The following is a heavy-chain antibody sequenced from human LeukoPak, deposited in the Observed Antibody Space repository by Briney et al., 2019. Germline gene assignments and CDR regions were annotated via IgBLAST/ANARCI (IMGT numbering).Heavy chain of an antibody. Sequence: GRSLRLSCAASGFTFSSYGMHWVRQAPGKGLEWVANIKQDGSDKFYADSMKGRFTISRDNAKNSVYLQMDSLRVEDTAVYYCTRDYRGKDVWGRGTTVTVSS. CDR1: GFTFSSYG. V-gene: IGHV3-7*01. D-gene: IGHD3-16*02. J-gene: IGHJ6*02. CDR3: TRDYRGKDV. CDR2: IKQDGSDK.